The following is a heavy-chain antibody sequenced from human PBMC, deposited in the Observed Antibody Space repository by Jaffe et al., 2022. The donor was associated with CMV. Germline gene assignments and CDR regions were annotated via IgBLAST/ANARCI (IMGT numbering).Heavy chain of an antibody. CDR2: IYYSGST. V-gene: IGHV4-59*01. Sequence: QVQLQESGPGLVKPSETLSLTCTVSGGSISSYYWSWIRQPPGKGLEWIGYIYYSGSTNYNPSLKSRVTISVDTSKNQFSLKLSSVTAADTAVYYCARDPAAGPDPYFDYWGQGTLVTVSS. CDR1: GGSISSYY. D-gene: IGHD6-13*01. J-gene: IGHJ4*02. CDR3: ARDPAAGPDPYFDY.